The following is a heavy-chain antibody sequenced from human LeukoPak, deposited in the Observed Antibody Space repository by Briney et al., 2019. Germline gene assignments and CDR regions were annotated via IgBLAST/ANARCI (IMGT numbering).Heavy chain of an antibody. V-gene: IGHV3-74*01. CDR2: INSDGRST. J-gene: IGHJ4*02. Sequence: GGSLRLSCAASGFTFRSYWMHWVRQAPGKGLLWFSRINSDGRSTNYADSVKGRFTISRDNAKNTLNLQMNGLRAEDTALYYCARGNGDYVSLFDYWGQGTLVTVSS. CDR1: GFTFRSYW. CDR3: ARGNGDYVSLFDY. D-gene: IGHD4-17*01.